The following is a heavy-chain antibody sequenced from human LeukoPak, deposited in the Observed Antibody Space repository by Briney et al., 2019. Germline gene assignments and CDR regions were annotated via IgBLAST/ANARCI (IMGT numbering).Heavy chain of an antibody. CDR2: ISSSSSYI. J-gene: IGHJ4*02. CDR3: ASSLGAYSSSWYFLDY. V-gene: IGHV3-21*01. D-gene: IGHD6-13*01. CDR1: GFTFSSYS. Sequence: GGSLRLPCAASGFTFSSYSMNWVRQAPGKGLEWVSSISSSSSYIYYADSVKGRFTISRDNAKNSLYLQMNSLRAEDTAVYYCASSLGAYSSSWYFLDYWGQGTLVTVSS.